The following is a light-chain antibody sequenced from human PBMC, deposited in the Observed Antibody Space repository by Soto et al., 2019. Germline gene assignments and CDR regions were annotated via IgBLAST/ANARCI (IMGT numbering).Light chain of an antibody. CDR1: QSVSSN. CDR2: GAS. Sequence: EIVMTQSPATLSVSPGERATLSCRASQSVSSNLAWYQQKTGQAPRLLIYGASTRATGIPAGFSGSGSGTEFTLTISSLQSEDFAVYYCQQYNNWPLTFGGGTKVQIK. J-gene: IGKJ4*01. CDR3: QQYNNWPLT. V-gene: IGKV3-15*01.